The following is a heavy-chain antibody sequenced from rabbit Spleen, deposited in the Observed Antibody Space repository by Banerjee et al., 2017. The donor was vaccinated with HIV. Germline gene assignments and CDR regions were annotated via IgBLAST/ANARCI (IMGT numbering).Heavy chain of an antibody. D-gene: IGHD1-1*01. CDR2: IDTSDGDT. J-gene: IGHJ2*01. V-gene: IGHV1S45*01. Sequence: QEQLVESGGGLVQPGGSLTLTCKASGIDFSSYNFICWVRQAPKKGLEWIACIDTSDGDTDYANWPKGRFTISKTSSTTVTLQMTSLTAADTATYFCARNYVNTFDPWGQGTLVTVS. CDR3: ARNYVNTFDP. CDR1: GIDFSSYNF.